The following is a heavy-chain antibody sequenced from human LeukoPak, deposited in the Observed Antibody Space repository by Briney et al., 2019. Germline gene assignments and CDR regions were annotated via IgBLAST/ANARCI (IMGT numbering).Heavy chain of an antibody. D-gene: IGHD6-19*01. CDR1: GFTFSSYA. Sequence: GGSLRLSCAASGFTFSSYAMSWVRQAPGKGLEWVSTISGSGGRTYYADSVKGRFTISRDNSKNTLYLQMNSLRAEDTAVFYCAKDLGTSGWYNDYWGQGTLVTVSS. CDR2: ISGSGGRT. J-gene: IGHJ4*02. V-gene: IGHV3-23*01. CDR3: AKDLGTSGWYNDY.